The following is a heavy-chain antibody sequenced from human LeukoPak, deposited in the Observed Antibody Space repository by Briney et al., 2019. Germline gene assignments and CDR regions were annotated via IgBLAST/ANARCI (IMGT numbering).Heavy chain of an antibody. V-gene: IGHV3-21*01. J-gene: IGHJ4*02. Sequence: PGGSLRLSCAASGFTFSSYSMNWVRQAPGKGLEWVSSISSSSSYIYYADSVKGRFTISRDNAKNSLYLQMNSLRAEDTAVYYCARGRGYDSSGYYPLPGYWGQGTLVTVSS. CDR1: GFTFSSYS. CDR3: ARGRGYDSSGYYPLPGY. CDR2: ISSSSSYI. D-gene: IGHD3-22*01.